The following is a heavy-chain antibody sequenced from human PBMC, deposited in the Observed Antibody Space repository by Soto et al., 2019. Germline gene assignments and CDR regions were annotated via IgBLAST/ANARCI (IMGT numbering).Heavy chain of an antibody. CDR2: LSYDGSNK. D-gene: IGHD1-26*01. J-gene: IGHJ6*02. CDR3: ARDVESGSSQYYYYFYGMDV. CDR1: GFTFSSNA. Sequence: QVQLVESGGGVAQPGRSLRLSCAASGFTFSSNAMHWVRQAPGKGLEWVAVLSYDGSNKYYADSVKGRFTISRDNSKNTLYLQMDSLRTEDTALYYCARDVESGSSQYYYYFYGMDVWGQGTTVTVSS. V-gene: IGHV3-30-3*01.